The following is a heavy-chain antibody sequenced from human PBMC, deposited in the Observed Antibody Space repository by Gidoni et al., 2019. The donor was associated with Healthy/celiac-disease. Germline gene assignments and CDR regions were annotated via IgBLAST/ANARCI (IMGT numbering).Heavy chain of an antibody. CDR1: GFTFSSYS. J-gene: IGHJ4*02. V-gene: IGHV3-21*01. CDR3: ARGPRGIAAAGYDTGYY. CDR2: ISSSSSYI. Sequence: GFTFSSYSMNWVRQATGKGLEWVSSISSSSSYIYYADSVKGRFTISRDNAKNSLYLQMNSLRSEDTAVYYCARGPRGIAAAGYDTGYYWGQGTLVTVSS. D-gene: IGHD6-13*01.